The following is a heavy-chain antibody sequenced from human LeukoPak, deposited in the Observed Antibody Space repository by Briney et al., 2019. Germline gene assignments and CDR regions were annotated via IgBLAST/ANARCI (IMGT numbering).Heavy chain of an antibody. CDR1: GFTFSNYG. D-gene: IGHD6-25*01. V-gene: IGHV3-30*18. CDR3: AKTPGAPANFDY. Sequence: PGGSLRLSCAAPGFTFSNYGMHWVRQAPGKGLEWLAVVSYDGSNQNYADSVKGRFTISRDNSKNTLFLQMNSLRAEDTAVYYCAKTPGAPANFDYWGQGTLVTVSS. CDR2: VSYDGSNQ. J-gene: IGHJ4*02.